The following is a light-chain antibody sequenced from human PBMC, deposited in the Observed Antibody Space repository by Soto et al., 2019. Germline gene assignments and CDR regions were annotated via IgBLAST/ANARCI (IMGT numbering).Light chain of an antibody. J-gene: IGLJ1*01. CDR2: EVS. CDR3: SSYTSSSPYV. V-gene: IGLV2-14*01. CDR1: SSDIGNYNY. Sequence: QSALTQPASVSGSPGQSITISCTGTSSDIGNYNYVSWYRQYPGKAPKLMIYEVSNRPAGVSNRLSGSKSGNTASLTISGLQAEDEADYYCSSYTSSSPYVFGTGTKGTVL.